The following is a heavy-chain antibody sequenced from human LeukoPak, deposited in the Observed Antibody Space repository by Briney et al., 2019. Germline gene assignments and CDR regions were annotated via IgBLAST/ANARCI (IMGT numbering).Heavy chain of an antibody. J-gene: IGHJ4*02. Sequence: GESLQISFQGSGYRFTSYWIGWVRPVPGKGLEWMGIIYPGDSDTRYSPSFQGQVTISADKSISTAYLQWSSLKASDTAMYYCARLEMATEPFDYWGQGTLVTVSA. CDR3: ARLEMATEPFDY. V-gene: IGHV5-51*01. CDR1: GYRFTSYW. D-gene: IGHD5-24*01. CDR2: IYPGDSDT.